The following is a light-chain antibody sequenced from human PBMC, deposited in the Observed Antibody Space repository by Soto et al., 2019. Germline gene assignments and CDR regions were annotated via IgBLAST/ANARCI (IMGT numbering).Light chain of an antibody. Sequence: QSALTQPASVSGSPGQSITISCTGSGSDIGAYNYVSWYQQHPGKAPKLLIYGVTRRPSGVSSRFSASKSAYTASLTISGLQAEDEATYFCSSFTTSYFYVFGPGTKVTVL. CDR3: SSFTTSYFYV. J-gene: IGLJ1*01. CDR1: GSDIGAYNY. V-gene: IGLV2-14*01. CDR2: GVT.